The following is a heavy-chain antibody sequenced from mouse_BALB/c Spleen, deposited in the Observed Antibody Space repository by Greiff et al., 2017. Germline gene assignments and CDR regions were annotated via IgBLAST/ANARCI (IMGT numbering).Heavy chain of an antibody. CDR1: GFSLTSYG. V-gene: IGHV2-9*02. CDR2: IWAGGST. D-gene: IGHD1-1*01. Sequence: VQVVESGPGLVAPSQSLSITCTVSGFSLTSYGVHWVRQPPGKGLEWLGVIWAGGSTNYNSALMSRLSISKDNSKSQVFLKMNSLQTDDTAMYYCARGPPPYYLYAMDYWGQGTSVTVSS. J-gene: IGHJ4*01. CDR3: ARGPPPYYLYAMDY.